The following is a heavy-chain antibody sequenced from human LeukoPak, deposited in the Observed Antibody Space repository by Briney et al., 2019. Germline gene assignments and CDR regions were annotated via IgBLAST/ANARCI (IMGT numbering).Heavy chain of an antibody. D-gene: IGHD3-22*01. CDR1: GYTFTSYG. CDR3: AGDRYFYDSSGYPPGSAFDI. J-gene: IGHJ3*02. V-gene: IGHV1-18*01. Sequence: ASVKVSCKASGYTFTSYGISWVRQAPGQGLEWMGWISAYNGNTNYAQKLQGRVTMTTDTSTSTAYMELRSLRSDDPAVDYCAGDRYFYDSSGYPPGSAFDIWGQGTMVTVSS. CDR2: ISAYNGNT.